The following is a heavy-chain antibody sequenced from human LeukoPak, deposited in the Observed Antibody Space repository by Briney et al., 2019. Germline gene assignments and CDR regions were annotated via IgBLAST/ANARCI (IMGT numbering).Heavy chain of an antibody. D-gene: IGHD2-2*01. V-gene: IGHV4-34*01. CDR2: INHSGST. CDR1: GGSFSGYY. Sequence: SETLSLTCAVYGGSFSGYYWSWIRQPPGKGLEWIGEINHSGSTNYNPSLKSRVTISADTSKNQFSLKLSSVTAADTAVYYCAREGSTQCWGQGTLVTVSS. CDR3: AREGSTQC. J-gene: IGHJ4*02.